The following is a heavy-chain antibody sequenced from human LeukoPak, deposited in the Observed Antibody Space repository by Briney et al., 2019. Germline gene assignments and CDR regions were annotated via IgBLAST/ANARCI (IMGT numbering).Heavy chain of an antibody. J-gene: IGHJ4*02. CDR3: SRESGAFCPFGY. CDR1: GGSISNTNW. CDR2: VSLVGQT. D-gene: IGHD1-26*01. V-gene: IGHV4-4*02. Sequence: TETLSLTCDVTGGSISNTNWWSWVRQPAGKGLEWIGEVSLVGQTNYNPSLNGRVTMSLDESSNQLSLKLTSVTAADTAIYYCSRESGAFCPFGYWGQGTLVIVPS.